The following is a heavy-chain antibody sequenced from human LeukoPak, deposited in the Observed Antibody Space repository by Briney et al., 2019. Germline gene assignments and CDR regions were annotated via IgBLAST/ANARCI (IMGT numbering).Heavy chain of an antibody. D-gene: IGHD3-9*01. CDR3: ARSSNYDILTGYYER. CDR2: IYPGDSDT. V-gene: IGHV5-51*01. CDR1: GYSFTSYW. J-gene: IGHJ4*02. Sequence: GESLKISCKGSGYSFTSYWIGWVRQMPGKGLEWMGIIYPGDSDTRYSPSFQGQVTISADKSISTAYLQWSSLKASDTAMYYCARSSNYDILTGYYERWGQGTLVTVSS.